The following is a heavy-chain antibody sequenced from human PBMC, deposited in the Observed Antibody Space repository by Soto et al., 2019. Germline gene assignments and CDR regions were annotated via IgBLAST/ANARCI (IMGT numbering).Heavy chain of an antibody. CDR3: ARDRSTIYAFDI. CDR2: ISYDGRNK. J-gene: IGHJ3*02. CDR1: GFTFSSYG. Sequence: PGGSLRLSCAASGFTFSSYGIHWVRQAPGKGLEWVAAISYDGRNKDYADSVKGRFTISRDNSKNTLYLQMNSLRAEDTAVYYCARDRSTIYAFDIWGQGTMVNVSS. V-gene: IGHV3-30*03. D-gene: IGHD3-3*01.